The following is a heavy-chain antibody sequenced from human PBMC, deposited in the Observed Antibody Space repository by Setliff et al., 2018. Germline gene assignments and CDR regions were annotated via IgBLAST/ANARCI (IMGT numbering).Heavy chain of an antibody. D-gene: IGHD6-19*01. V-gene: IGHV1-69*10. CDR3: ATRGYSSGRYYFDY. Sequence: ASVKVSCKASGGTFSSYAISWVRQAPGQGLEWTGGIIPILGIANYAQKFQGRVTITADKSTGTAYMGLSSLRSEDTAVYYCATRGYSSGRYYFDYWGQGTLVTVSS. CDR1: GGTFSSYA. CDR2: IIPILGIA. J-gene: IGHJ4*02.